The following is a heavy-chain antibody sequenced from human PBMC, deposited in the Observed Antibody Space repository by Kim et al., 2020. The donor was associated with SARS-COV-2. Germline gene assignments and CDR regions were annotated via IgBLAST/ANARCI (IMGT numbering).Heavy chain of an antibody. Sequence: QKFQGRGTVTRDTSASTAYMELSSLRSEDTAVYYCARGDYYESSGYSDYWGQGTLVTVSS. D-gene: IGHD3-22*01. J-gene: IGHJ4*02. V-gene: IGHV1-3*01. CDR3: ARGDYYESSGYSDY.